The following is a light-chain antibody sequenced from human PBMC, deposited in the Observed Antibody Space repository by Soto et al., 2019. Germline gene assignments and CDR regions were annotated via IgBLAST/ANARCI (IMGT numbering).Light chain of an antibody. CDR2: RNS. V-gene: IGLV1-40*01. CDR1: NSNIGAGYD. CDR3: QSYDSSLSGWV. J-gene: IGLJ3*02. Sequence: QSVLTQPPSVSGAPGQRVTISCAGSNSNIGAGYDLNWYQQLPGTAPKLLIYRNSNRPSGVPDRFSASNSVTSASLAITGLQADDEADYYCQSYDSSLSGWVFGGGTKLTVL.